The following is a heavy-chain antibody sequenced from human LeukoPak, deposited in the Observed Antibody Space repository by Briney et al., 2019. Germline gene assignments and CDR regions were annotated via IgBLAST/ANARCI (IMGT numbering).Heavy chain of an antibody. CDR3: ATDLVLRYFDWSRAFDI. V-gene: IGHV1-24*01. D-gene: IGHD3-9*01. CDR2: FDPEDGET. J-gene: IGHJ3*02. Sequence: ASVKVSCKVSGYTLTELSMHWVRQAPGKGLEWMGGFDPEDGETIYAQKFQGRVTMTEDTSTDTAYMELSSLRSEDTAVYYCATDLVLRYFDWSRAFDIWGQGTMVTVSS. CDR1: GYTLTELS.